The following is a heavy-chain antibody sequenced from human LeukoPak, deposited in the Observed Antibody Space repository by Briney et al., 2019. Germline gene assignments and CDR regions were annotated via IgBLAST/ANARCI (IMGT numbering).Heavy chain of an antibody. CDR1: GGSFSGYY. CDR2: INHSGST. V-gene: IGHV4-34*01. D-gene: IGHD3-22*01. J-gene: IGHJ4*02. Sequence: SETLSLTCAVYGGSFSGYYWSWIRQPPGKGLEWIGEINHSGSTNYNPSLKSRVTISVDTSKNQFSLKLSSVTAADTAVYYCARDPYYYDSSGYYLFDYWGQGTLVTVSS. CDR3: ARDPYYYDSSGYYLFDY.